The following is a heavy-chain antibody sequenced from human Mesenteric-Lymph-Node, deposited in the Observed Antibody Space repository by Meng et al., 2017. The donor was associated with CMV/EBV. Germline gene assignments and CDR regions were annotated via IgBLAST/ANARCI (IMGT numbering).Heavy chain of an antibody. Sequence: QLQLPQWGEGCVKPSATLAVTVGCYGGSFRGYDGNWIRQSPEKGLEWIGEINHSGSTTYNPSFTSRIIISVDTSTNQISLNMSSVTAADTAVYYCARGSSYDILTGYFDYWGQGALVTVSS. CDR2: INHSGST. CDR3: ARGSSYDILTGYFDY. V-gene: IGHV4-34*01. CDR1: GGSFRGYD. J-gene: IGHJ4*02. D-gene: IGHD3-9*01.